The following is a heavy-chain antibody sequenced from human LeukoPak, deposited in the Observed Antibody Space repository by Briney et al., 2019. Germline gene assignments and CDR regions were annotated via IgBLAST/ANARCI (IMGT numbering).Heavy chain of an antibody. D-gene: IGHD6-13*01. CDR2: IYYSGST. V-gene: IGHV4-59*01. J-gene: IGHJ6*03. CDR3: ASGSYSSRYYYYYMDV. Sequence: SETLSLTCTVSGGSISSYYWSWIRQPPGKGLEWIGYIYYSGSTNYNPSLKSRVTISVDTSKNQFSLKLSSVTAADTAVYYCASGSYSSRYYYYYMDVWGKGTTVTVSS. CDR1: GGSISSYY.